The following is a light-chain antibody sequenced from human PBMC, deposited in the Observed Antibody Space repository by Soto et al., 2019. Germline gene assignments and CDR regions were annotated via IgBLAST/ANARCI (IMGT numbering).Light chain of an antibody. J-gene: IGLJ3*02. CDR3: AAWDDSLNGVV. CDR2: NNN. Sequence: QSVLTQPPSASGNPGQRVTIACSGSSSNIGSTTVKWYQQLPGTAPKLLIYNNNQRPSGFPDRFSGSKSGTSASLAISGLQSEDEADYYCAAWDDSLNGVVFGGGTKLTVL. V-gene: IGLV1-44*01. CDR1: SSNIGSTT.